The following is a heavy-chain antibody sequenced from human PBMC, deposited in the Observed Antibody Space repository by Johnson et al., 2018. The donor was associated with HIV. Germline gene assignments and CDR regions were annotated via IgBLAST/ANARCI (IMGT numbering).Heavy chain of an antibody. Sequence: VQLVESGGGLVQPGGSLRLSCAASGFTFSSFWMTWVRQAPGKGLEWVANIKQDGSEKYYVDSVKGRFTISRYNAKNSLYLQMNSLRAEDTAVYYCAREARMRDAFDIWGQGTMVTVSS. J-gene: IGHJ3*02. CDR1: GFTFSSFW. V-gene: IGHV3-7*05. D-gene: IGHD1-14*01. CDR2: IKQDGSEK. CDR3: AREARMRDAFDI.